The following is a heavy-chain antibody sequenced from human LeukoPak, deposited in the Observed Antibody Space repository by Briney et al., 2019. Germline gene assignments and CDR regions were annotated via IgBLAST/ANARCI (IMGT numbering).Heavy chain of an antibody. J-gene: IGHJ4*02. V-gene: IGHV4-30-4*01. CDR2: ISYRGSP. CDR1: GGSISSGDYY. D-gene: IGHD1-26*01. Sequence: SETLSLTCTVSGGSISSGDYYWRWLRQPPGKGLEWIGYISYRGSPDYNPSLKGRVTISLDTSKNQFSLKLSSVTAADTAVYYCAREPMTYYYFDYWGQGTLVTVSS. CDR3: AREPMTYYYFDY.